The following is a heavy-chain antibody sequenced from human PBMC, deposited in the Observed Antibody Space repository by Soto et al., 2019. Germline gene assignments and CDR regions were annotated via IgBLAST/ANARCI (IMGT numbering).Heavy chain of an antibody. Sequence: PGGSLSLSWVASDFTFSNGGMHWVRQVPGKGHVWFSHINCDKSSTTYADSVKGRFTISRDNAKKTVYLQMNSLRAEDTAVYFCARDNSYALDVWGQGTTVTVSS. CDR3: ARDNSYALDV. CDR1: DFTFSNGG. V-gene: IGHV3-74*03. J-gene: IGHJ6*02. CDR2: INCDKSST.